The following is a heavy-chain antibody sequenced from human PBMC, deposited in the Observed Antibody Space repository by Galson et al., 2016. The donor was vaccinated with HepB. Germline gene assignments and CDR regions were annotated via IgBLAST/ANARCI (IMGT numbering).Heavy chain of an antibody. CDR3: ATRLGGSDYDH. Sequence: SLRLSCAASGFTFTHAWMTWVRQAPGKGLEWVAGIKGKIDGGTIDSAAPVKGRFSISRDDAKNTRFLEMNSLKREDTGVYYWATRLGGSDYDHWGQGTLVIVSS. CDR1: GFTFTHAW. D-gene: IGHD1-26*01. J-gene: IGHJ4*02. V-gene: IGHV3-15*05. CDR2: IKGKIDGGTI.